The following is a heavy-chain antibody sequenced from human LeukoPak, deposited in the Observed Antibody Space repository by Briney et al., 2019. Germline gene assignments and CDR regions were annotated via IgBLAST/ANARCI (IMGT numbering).Heavy chain of an antibody. Sequence: SETLSLTCAVYGGSFSGYYWSWVRQHPGKGLEWIGYIYYSGSTYYNPSLKSRVTISVDTSKNQFSLKLSSVTAADTALYYCARDNGYYFDYWGQGTLVTVSS. CDR2: IYYSGST. V-gene: IGHV4-31*11. CDR1: GGSFSGYY. J-gene: IGHJ4*02. CDR3: ARDNGYYFDY.